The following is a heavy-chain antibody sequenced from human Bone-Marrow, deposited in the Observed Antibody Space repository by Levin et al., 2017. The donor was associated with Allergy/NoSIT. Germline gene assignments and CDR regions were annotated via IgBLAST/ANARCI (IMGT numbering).Heavy chain of an antibody. V-gene: IGHV3-30*18. J-gene: IGHJ4*02. CDR1: GFTFSSYG. D-gene: IGHD3-10*01. CDR2: IAYDGTYK. Sequence: PGGSLRLSCAASGFTFSSYGMHWVRQAPGKGLEWVAFIAYDGTYKVYGDSVKGRFTVSRDNSKNTRYLQMNSLRAEDTAVYYCAKDSSTMVRGLAADWGQGTLVTVSS. CDR3: AKDSSTMVRGLAAD.